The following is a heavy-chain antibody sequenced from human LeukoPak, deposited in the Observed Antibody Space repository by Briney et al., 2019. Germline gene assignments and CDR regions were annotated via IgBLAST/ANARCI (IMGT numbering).Heavy chain of an antibody. CDR3: GRAPYSGYGYFDY. CDR2: IYYSGST. Sequence: SQTLSLTCTVSGGSISSGGYYWRWLRQHPGKGLEGIGYIYYSGSTYYNPSLKSRVTISVDTSKNQFSLKLSSVTAADTAVYYCGRAPYSGYGYFDYWGQGTLVTVSS. CDR1: GGSISSGGYY. V-gene: IGHV4-31*03. D-gene: IGHD5-12*01. J-gene: IGHJ4*02.